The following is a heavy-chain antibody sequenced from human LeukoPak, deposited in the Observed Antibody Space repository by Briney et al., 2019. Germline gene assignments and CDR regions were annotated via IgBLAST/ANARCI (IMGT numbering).Heavy chain of an antibody. CDR1: GYTFTTYG. CDR2: ISPDKGNT. CDR3: ARDKASGFDP. D-gene: IGHD3-3*01. J-gene: IGHJ5*02. V-gene: IGHV1-18*01. Sequence: ASVKVSCKSSGYTFTTYGISWMRQAPGQGLEWMGWISPDKGNTNYAQKFQGRVTMTSDTSTSTAYMELRNLRSDDTAVYYCARDKASGFDPWGQGTLVTVSS.